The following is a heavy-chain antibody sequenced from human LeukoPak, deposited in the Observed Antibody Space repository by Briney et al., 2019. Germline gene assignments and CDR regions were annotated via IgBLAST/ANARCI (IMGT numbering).Heavy chain of an antibody. V-gene: IGHV3-23*01. CDR1: GFAFSNHA. Sequence: PGGSLRLSCAASGFAFSNHAMSWVRQAPGKGLEWVSTISSSGGATYFAGSVKGRFTISRDNSKNTLSLQMNSLRAEDTAVYYCAKVSESYQAASGNYYKAFDIWGQGTMVTVSS. D-gene: IGHD1-26*01. CDR2: ISSSGGAT. J-gene: IGHJ3*02. CDR3: AKVSESYQAASGNYYKAFDI.